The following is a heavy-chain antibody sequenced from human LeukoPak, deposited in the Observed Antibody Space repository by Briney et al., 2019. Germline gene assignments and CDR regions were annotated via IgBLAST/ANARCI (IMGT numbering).Heavy chain of an antibody. CDR1: GGSISSSNW. J-gene: IGHJ4*02. CDR2: IYHSGST. D-gene: IGHD6-13*01. V-gene: IGHV4-4*02. Sequence: PSETLSLTCAVSGGSISSSNWWSWVRQPPGKGLEWIGEIYHSGSTNYNPSLKSRVTISVDKSKNQFSLKLSSVTAADTAVYYCAVRLSIAAADNEVVDYWGQGTLVTVSS. CDR3: AVRLSIAAADNEVVDY.